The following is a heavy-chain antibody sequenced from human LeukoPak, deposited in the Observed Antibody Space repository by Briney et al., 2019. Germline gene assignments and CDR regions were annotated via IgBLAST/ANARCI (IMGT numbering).Heavy chain of an antibody. Sequence: PGGSLSLSCAASGFTFSTFPMSGVPRAPGKGLQWVSAISGGGGGTYYADSVKGRFTISRDNSKNTLYLQMNRLRAEDTAVYYCAKGGQYYFDYWGQGTLVTVSS. V-gene: IGHV3-23*01. J-gene: IGHJ4*02. CDR1: GFTFSTFP. CDR3: AKGGQYYFDY. CDR2: ISGGGGGT. D-gene: IGHD1-26*01.